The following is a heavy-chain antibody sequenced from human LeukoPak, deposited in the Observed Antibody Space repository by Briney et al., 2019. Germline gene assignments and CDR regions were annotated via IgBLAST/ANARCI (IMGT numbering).Heavy chain of an antibody. CDR3: ARGGLWFGEPRGYNWFDP. CDR1: GGSISSSSYY. CDR2: IYYSGST. V-gene: IGHV4-39*07. J-gene: IGHJ5*02. D-gene: IGHD3-10*01. Sequence: SETLSLTCTVSGGSISSSSYYWGWLRQPPGKGLEWIGSIYYSGSTYYNPSLKSRVTISVDTSKNQFSLKLSSVTAADTAVYYCARGGLWFGEPRGYNWFDPWGQGTLVTVSS.